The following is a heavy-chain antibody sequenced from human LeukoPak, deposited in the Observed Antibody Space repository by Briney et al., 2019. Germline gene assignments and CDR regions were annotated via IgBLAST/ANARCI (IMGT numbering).Heavy chain of an antibody. J-gene: IGHJ6*02. V-gene: IGHV3-23*01. Sequence: GGSLRLSCAASGFTFSSYAMSWVREAPGKGLEWVSAISNSGGSTYYADSVKGRFTISRDNSKNTLYLQMNSLRAEDTAVYYCAKVLQYYYYGMDVWGQGTTVTVSS. CDR3: AKVLQYYYYGMDV. CDR2: ISNSGGST. D-gene: IGHD5-24*01. CDR1: GFTFSSYA.